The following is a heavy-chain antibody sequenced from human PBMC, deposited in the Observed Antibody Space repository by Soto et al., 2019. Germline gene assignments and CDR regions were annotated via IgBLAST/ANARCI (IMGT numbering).Heavy chain of an antibody. Sequence: EVQLVESGGALVQPGRSLRLSCAASGFTFDDYAMHWVRQAPGKGQEWVSGISWNSDNIGYADSVKGRFTISRDNAKNSLFLQMNSLRAEDRALYYCVKDMSYGLGGHLHYWGQGALVTVSS. D-gene: IGHD3-10*01. V-gene: IGHV3-9*01. CDR1: GFTFDDYA. CDR3: VKDMSYGLGGHLHY. CDR2: ISWNSDNI. J-gene: IGHJ4*02.